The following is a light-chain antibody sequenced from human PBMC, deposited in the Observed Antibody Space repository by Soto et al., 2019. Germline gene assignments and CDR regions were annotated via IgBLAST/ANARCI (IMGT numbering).Light chain of an antibody. CDR1: QGISNY. CDR2: AAS. Sequence: DIEMTQSPSSLSASVGDRVTITCRASQGISNYLAWYQQRPGKVPKLLIYAASTLQSGVPSRFSGSGSGTEFTPNISSLQPEDVATYYCQKYDSAPWTFGQGTEVEIK. V-gene: IGKV1-27*01. J-gene: IGKJ1*01. CDR3: QKYDSAPWT.